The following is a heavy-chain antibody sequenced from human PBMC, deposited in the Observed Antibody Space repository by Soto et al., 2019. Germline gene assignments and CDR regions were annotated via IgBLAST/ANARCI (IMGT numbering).Heavy chain of an antibody. CDR2: IYYSGST. J-gene: IGHJ6*02. CDR3: ARDRVMGQLVGYYYYYGMDV. CDR1: GGSISSGGYY. D-gene: IGHD6-13*01. V-gene: IGHV4-31*03. Sequence: PSETLSLTCTVSGGSISSGGYYWSWIRQHPGKGLEWIGYIYYSGSTYYNPSLKSRVTISVDTSKNQFSLKLRSVTAADTAVYFCARDRVMGQLVGYYYYYGMDVWGQGTTVTVSS.